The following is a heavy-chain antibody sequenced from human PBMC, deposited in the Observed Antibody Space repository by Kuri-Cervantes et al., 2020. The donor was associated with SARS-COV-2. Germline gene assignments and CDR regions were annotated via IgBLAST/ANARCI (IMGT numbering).Heavy chain of an antibody. CDR1: GLSFSYYG. J-gene: IGHJ6*02. CDR3: ARDHYYYGMDV. Sequence: GESLKISCAASGLSFSYYGMHWVRQAPGKGLEWVSYISGKGDTVYYADSVKGRFTISRDNTKKSVYLQMSSLRAEDTAVYYCARDHYYYGMDVWGQGTTVTVSS. CDR2: ISGKGDTV. V-gene: IGHV3-48*04.